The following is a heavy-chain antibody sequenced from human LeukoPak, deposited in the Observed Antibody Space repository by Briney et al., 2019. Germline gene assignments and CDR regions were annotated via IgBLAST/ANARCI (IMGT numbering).Heavy chain of an antibody. CDR2: IFYSGST. J-gene: IGHJ6*01. V-gene: IGHV4-59*01. D-gene: IGHD3-16*02. CDR3: ARDYHMAV. Sequence: SETLSLICTVSGGSISGYYWSWVRQPPGKGLEWIGYIFYSGSTNYNPSLKSRVTISGDTSKNQFSLKLTSVTAADTAVYYCARDYHMAVWGKGTSVTVSS. CDR1: GGSISGYY.